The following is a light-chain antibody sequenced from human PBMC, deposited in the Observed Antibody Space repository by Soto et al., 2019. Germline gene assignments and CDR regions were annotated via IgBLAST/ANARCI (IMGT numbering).Light chain of an antibody. Sequence: DIQMTQSTSTVSASVGDRVTITCRASESIDSWLAWHQQKPGRAPKLLISKASTLKSGVPSRFSGSGSGTEFTLTISSLQPDDFATYYCQHYTSYSEGFGHGTKVDIK. CDR2: KAS. V-gene: IGKV1-5*03. CDR3: QHYTSYSEG. CDR1: ESIDSW. J-gene: IGKJ1*01.